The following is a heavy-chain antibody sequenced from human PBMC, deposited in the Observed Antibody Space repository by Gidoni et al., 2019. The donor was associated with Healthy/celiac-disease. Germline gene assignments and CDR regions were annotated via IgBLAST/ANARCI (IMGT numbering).Heavy chain of an antibody. V-gene: IGHV3-23*01. Sequence: EVQLLESGGGLVQPGGSLRLSCAASGFTFSSSAMGWVRQAPGKGLEWVSAISGSGGSTYYADSVKGRFTISRDNSKNTLYLQMNSLRAEDTAVYYCAKDPSYCSGGSCYCWIFDYWGQGTLVTVSS. D-gene: IGHD2-15*01. CDR2: ISGSGGST. CDR1: GFTFSSSA. J-gene: IGHJ4*02. CDR3: AKDPSYCSGGSCYCWIFDY.